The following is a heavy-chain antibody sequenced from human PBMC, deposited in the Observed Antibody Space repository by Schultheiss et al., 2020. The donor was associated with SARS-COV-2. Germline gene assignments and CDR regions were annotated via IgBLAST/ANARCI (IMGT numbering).Heavy chain of an antibody. D-gene: IGHD2-2*01. V-gene: IGHV3-48*01. Sequence: GGSLRLSCAASGFTVSSNYMSWVRQAPGKGLEWVSYISSSGSTIYYADSVKGRFTISRDNSKNTLYLQMNSLRAEDTAVYYCARAPPVPAAHYYYYYMDVWGKGTTVTVSS. CDR2: ISSSGSTI. CDR3: ARAPPVPAAHYYYYYMDV. J-gene: IGHJ6*03. CDR1: GFTVSSNY.